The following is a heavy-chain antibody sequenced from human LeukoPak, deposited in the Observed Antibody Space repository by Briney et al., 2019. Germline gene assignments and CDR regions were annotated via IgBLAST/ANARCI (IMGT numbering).Heavy chain of an antibody. CDR2: IYSGGST. CDR3: ARDRLYSSSSEDY. V-gene: IGHV3-53*01. J-gene: IGHJ4*02. Sequence: ETLSLTCTVSGASISNGDYYWSWIRQAPGKGLEWVSVIYSGGSTYYADSVKGRFTISRDNSKNTLYLQMNSLRAEDTAVYYCARDRLYSSSSEDYWGQGTLVTVSS. CDR1: GASISNGDYY. D-gene: IGHD6-6*01.